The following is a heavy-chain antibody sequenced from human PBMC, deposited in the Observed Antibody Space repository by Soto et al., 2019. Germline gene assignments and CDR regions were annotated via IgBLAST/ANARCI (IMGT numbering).Heavy chain of an antibody. V-gene: IGHV4-30-2*01. CDR2: IYHSGST. CDR1: GGSISSGDYY. J-gene: IGHJ4*02. Sequence: PSETLSLTCTVSGGSISSGDYYWSWVRQPPGKGLEWIGEIYHSGSTTYNPSLKSRVTISVDRSKNQFSLKLSSVTAADTAVYYCARENNVLPGGYFDYWGQGTLVTVSS. CDR3: ARENNVLPGGYFDY. D-gene: IGHD3-10*01.